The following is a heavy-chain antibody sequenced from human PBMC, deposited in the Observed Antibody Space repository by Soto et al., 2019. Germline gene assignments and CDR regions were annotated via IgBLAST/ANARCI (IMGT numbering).Heavy chain of an antibody. Sequence: SETLSLTCAVFRISISSGGYSWSWIRQPPGKGLEWIGYIYHSGSTYYNPSLKSRVTISVDRSKNQFSLKLSSVTAADTAVYYCARVPDRWGQGTLVTVS. CDR2: IYHSGST. V-gene: IGHV4-30-2*01. CDR3: ARVPDR. CDR1: RISISSGGYS. J-gene: IGHJ5*02. D-gene: IGHD2-2*01.